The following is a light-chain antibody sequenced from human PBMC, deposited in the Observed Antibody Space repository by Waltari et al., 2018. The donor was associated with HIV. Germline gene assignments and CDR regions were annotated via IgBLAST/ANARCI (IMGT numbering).Light chain of an antibody. CDR2: GAS. Sequence: DIEMTQSPPSLSASVGDRVTITCRASQSISRHLNWYQQKPGKAPNLLIYGASNLQTAVPSRFSGSGSGTDFSLSISSLEPEDFATYFCQQHELPPFTFGGGTKVEIK. CDR1: QSISRH. V-gene: IGKV1-39*01. CDR3: QQHELPPFT. J-gene: IGKJ4*01.